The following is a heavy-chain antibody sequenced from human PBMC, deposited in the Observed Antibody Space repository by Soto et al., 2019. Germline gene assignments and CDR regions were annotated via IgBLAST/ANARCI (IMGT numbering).Heavy chain of an antibody. Sequence: KTSETLSLTCTVTGGSMTSGGQYWTWIRHRPGEGLEWFGYINHRGSLYYNPSLKSRVSMSVDTSKNQFSLNLSSVTAADTAVYYCARELPQRQGRNMDVWGQGTTVTVSS. CDR3: ARELPQRQGRNMDV. CDR1: GGSMTSGGQY. J-gene: IGHJ6*02. CDR2: INHRGSL. V-gene: IGHV4-31*03. D-gene: IGHD1-1*01.